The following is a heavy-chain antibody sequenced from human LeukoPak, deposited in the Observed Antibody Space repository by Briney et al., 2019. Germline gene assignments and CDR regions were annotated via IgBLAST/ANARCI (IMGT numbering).Heavy chain of an antibody. CDR3: AREVARRIDY. CDR2: TYYRSTWSN. Sequence: SHTLSLTHAISGDSVPSNCALGNWITQSPSRGVEWLGKTYYRSTWSNDYSVSVKSRVTITLDTSKNQFSLQLNSLIREDTAVYYCAREVARRIDYWGQGTLVTVSS. D-gene: IGHD2-15*01. J-gene: IGHJ4*02. CDR1: GDSVPSNCAL. V-gene: IGHV6-1*01.